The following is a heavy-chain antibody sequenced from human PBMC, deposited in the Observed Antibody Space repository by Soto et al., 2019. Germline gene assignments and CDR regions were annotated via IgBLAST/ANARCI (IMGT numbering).Heavy chain of an antibody. D-gene: IGHD5-12*01. V-gene: IGHV1-18*01. CDR2: ISTYSGDT. Sequence: QVHLVQSGVEVKTPGASVKVSCQASGYTFFTYDISWVRQAPGQGLEWMGWISTYSGDTKYAQKFQGRLTMTTNTSATTAYLELKSLRSDDTAVYYCARHHGPTTSENWFDTWGQGTLVTVSS. CDR3: ARHHGPTTSENWFDT. J-gene: IGHJ5*02. CDR1: GYTFFTYD.